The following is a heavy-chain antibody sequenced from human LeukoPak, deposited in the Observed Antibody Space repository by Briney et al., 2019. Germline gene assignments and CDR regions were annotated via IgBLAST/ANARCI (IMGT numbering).Heavy chain of an antibody. CDR1: GFTFSSYA. J-gene: IGHJ4*02. Sequence: GGSLRLSCAASGFTFSSYAMHWVRQAPGKGLEWVAVISYDGSNKYYADSVKGRFTISRDNSKNTLYLQMNSLRAEDTAVYYCARDTSPYYGSGSYPSYFDYWGQGTLVTVSS. V-gene: IGHV3-30-3*01. CDR3: ARDTSPYYGSGSYPSYFDY. CDR2: ISYDGSNK. D-gene: IGHD3-10*01.